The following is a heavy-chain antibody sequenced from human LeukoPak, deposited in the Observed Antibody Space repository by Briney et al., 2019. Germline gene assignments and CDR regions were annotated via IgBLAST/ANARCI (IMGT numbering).Heavy chain of an antibody. CDR1: GFTFSSYA. V-gene: IGHV3-30-3*01. Sequence: GGSLRLSCAASGFTFSSYAMHWVRQAPGKGLEWVAVISYDGSNKYYADSVKGRFTISRDNAKNSLYLQLNSLRAEDTAVYYCARDSEQQQLVPPFDYWGQGTLVTVSS. D-gene: IGHD6-13*01. J-gene: IGHJ4*02. CDR2: ISYDGSNK. CDR3: ARDSEQQQLVPPFDY.